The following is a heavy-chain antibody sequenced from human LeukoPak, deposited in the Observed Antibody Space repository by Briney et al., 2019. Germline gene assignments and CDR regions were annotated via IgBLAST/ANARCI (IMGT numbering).Heavy chain of an antibody. CDR1: GFTFSYYG. Sequence: GGTLRLSCAASGFTFSYYGMNWVRQAPGKGLEWLSGISPRGGGTYYADSVKGRFTISRDDSKSTLSLQMNSLRVEDTAVYYCARVGYFGSGNYYNDRGAFDYWGQGTLVTVSS. J-gene: IGHJ4*02. CDR3: ARVGYFGSGNYYNDRGAFDY. D-gene: IGHD3-10*01. CDR2: ISPRGGGT. V-gene: IGHV3-23*01.